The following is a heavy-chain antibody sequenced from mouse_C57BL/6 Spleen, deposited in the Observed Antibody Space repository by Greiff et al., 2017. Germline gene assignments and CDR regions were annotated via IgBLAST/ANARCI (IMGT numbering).Heavy chain of an antibody. D-gene: IGHD2-1*01. CDR3: ARRGGNYPAWFAY. V-gene: IGHV1-69*01. CDR2: IDPSDSYT. CDR1: GYTFTSYW. Sequence: QVQLQQPGAELVMPGASVKLSCKASGYTFTSYWMHWVKQRPGQGLEWIGEIDPSDSYTNYNQKFKGKSTLTVDKSSSTAYMQLSSLTSEDSAVSYCARRGGNYPAWFAYWGQGTLVTVSA. J-gene: IGHJ3*01.